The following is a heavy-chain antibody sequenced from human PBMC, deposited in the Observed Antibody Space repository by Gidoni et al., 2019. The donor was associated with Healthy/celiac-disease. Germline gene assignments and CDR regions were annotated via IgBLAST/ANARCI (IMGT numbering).Heavy chain of an antibody. D-gene: IGHD4-17*01. J-gene: IGHJ1*01. Sequence: QVQLVESGGGLVKPGGSLELSCAASGFPFCDYYMSWISPALGKGLEWVSYLSSSGSTIYYADSVKCRFTISRDNAKNSLYLQMNSLRAEDTAVYYCARVATVTTGAYFQHWGQGTLVTVSS. CDR3: ARVATVTTGAYFQH. V-gene: IGHV3-11*01. CDR2: LSSSGSTI. CDR1: GFPFCDYY.